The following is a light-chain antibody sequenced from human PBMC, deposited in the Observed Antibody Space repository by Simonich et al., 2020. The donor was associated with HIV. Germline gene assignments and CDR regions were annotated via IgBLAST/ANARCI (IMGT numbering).Light chain of an antibody. CDR2: DAS. CDR3: QQYNNWPYT. J-gene: IGKJ2*01. CDR1: QSVSSN. Sequence: EIVMTQSPATLSVSPGERATLSCMASQSVSSNLAGYQQKPGQAPRLLIYDASTRAPGIPARFSGSGSGTEFTLTISSMQSEDFAVYYCQQYNNWPYTFGQGTKLEIK. V-gene: IGKV3-15*01.